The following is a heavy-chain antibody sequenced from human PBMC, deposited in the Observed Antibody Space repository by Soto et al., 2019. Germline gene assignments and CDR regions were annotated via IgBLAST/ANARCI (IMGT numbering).Heavy chain of an antibody. CDR2: IYYSGST. J-gene: IGHJ4*02. V-gene: IGHV4-59*01. CDR1: GGSISSYY. CDR3: ARGGHYDILTGYYSTPAFDY. Sequence: SETLSLTCTVSGGSISSYYWSWIRQPPGKRLEWIGYIYYSGSTNYNPSLKSRVTISVDTSKNQFSLKLSSVTAADTAVYYCARGGHYDILTGYYSTPAFDYWGQGTLVTVS. D-gene: IGHD3-9*01.